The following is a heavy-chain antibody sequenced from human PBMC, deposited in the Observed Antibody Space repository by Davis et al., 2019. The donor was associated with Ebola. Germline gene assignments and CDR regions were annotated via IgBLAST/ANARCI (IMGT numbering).Heavy chain of an antibody. V-gene: IGHV3-23*01. D-gene: IGHD7-27*01. CDR2: ISGNGGST. J-gene: IGHJ3*02. CDR3: AKGRSNWHAFDI. CDR1: GFTFSSYA. Sequence: GESLKISCAASGFTFSSYAMSWVRQAPGKGLEWVSAISGNGGSTYYADSVKGRFTISRDNSKNTLYLQMNSLRAEDTAVYYCAKGRSNWHAFDIWGQGTMVTVSS.